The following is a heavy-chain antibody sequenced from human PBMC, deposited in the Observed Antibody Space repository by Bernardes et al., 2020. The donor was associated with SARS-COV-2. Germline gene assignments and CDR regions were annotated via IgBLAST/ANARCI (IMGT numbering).Heavy chain of an antibody. CDR3: ARRPYHLDAGNSPDY. CDR1: GDPIRSSNW. V-gene: IGHV4-4*02. CDR2: IHYSGTT. J-gene: IGHJ4*02. D-gene: IGHD2-2*01. Sequence: SETLSLTCVVSGDPIRSSNWWTWVRQPPGKGLEWVGEIHYSGTTNYYPSLQGRVSISMDSSKNLFSLKVFSVTDADTAMYYCARRPYHLDAGNSPDYWGQGTLVSVSS.